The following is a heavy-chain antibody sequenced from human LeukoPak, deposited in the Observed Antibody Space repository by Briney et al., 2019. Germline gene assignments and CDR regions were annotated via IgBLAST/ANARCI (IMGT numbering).Heavy chain of an antibody. CDR2: IYYSGST. CDR3: ARAYFDL. CDR1: GGSISNYH. J-gene: IGHJ2*01. V-gene: IGHV4-59*08. Sequence: PSETLSLTCTVSGGSISNYHWSWIRQPPGKGLEWIGYIYYSGSTKYNPSLESRVTTSVDTSKNQFSLKLSSVTAAGTAVYYCARAYFDLWGRGTLVTVSS.